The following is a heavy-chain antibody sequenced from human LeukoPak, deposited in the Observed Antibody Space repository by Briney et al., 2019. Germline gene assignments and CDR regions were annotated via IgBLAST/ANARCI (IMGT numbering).Heavy chain of an antibody. V-gene: IGHV3-7*01. CDR3: ARDGKGANDCSGGSCYYSMGDAFDI. CDR1: GFTFSSYW. Sequence: GGSLRLSCAASGFTFSSYWMIWVRQAPGKGLEWVANIKQDGSEKYYVDSVKGRFTISRDNAKNSLYLQMNSLRAEDTAVYYCARDGKGANDCSGGSCYYSMGDAFDIWGQGTMVTVSS. D-gene: IGHD2-15*01. CDR2: IKQDGSEK. J-gene: IGHJ3*02.